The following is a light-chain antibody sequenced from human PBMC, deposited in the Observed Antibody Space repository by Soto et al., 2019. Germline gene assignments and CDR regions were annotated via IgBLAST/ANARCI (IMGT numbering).Light chain of an antibody. CDR2: DAS. V-gene: IGKV3-11*01. CDR1: QNINNY. J-gene: IGKJ4*01. Sequence: EIVLTQSPATLSLSPGDTATLSCRASQNINNYLAWYQQKPGQAPRLLIYDASNRATGIPPRFSGRGSGTDFTLTISSLEPEEFAVSYCQQRTDWPPLSFGGGTNVEVE. CDR3: QQRTDWPPLS.